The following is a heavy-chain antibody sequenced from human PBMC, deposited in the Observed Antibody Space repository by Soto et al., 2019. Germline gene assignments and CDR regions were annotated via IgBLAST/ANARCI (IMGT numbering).Heavy chain of an antibody. CDR2: ISYDGSNK. CDR3: ASGITIFGVAALFDY. D-gene: IGHD3-3*01. J-gene: IGHJ4*02. CDR1: GFTFSSYG. Sequence: GGPLRLSCAASGFTFSSYGMHWVRQAPGKGLEWVAVISYDGSNKYYADSVKGRFTISGDNSKNTLYLQMNSLRAEDTAVYYCASGITIFGVAALFDYWGQGTLVTVSS. V-gene: IGHV3-30*03.